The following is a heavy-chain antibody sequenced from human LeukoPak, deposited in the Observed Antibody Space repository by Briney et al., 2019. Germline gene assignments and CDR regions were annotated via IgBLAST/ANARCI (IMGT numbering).Heavy chain of an antibody. CDR1: GFTFSSYA. D-gene: IGHD3-10*01. V-gene: IGHV3-23*01. CDR2: ISGSGGST. Sequence: GGSLRLSCAASGFTFSSYAMSWVRQAPGKGLEWVSAISGSGGSTCYADSVKGRFTISRDNSKNTLYLQMNSLRAEDTAVYYCAKDRSPYGSGSYFPFDYWGQGTLVTVSS. J-gene: IGHJ4*02. CDR3: AKDRSPYGSGSYFPFDY.